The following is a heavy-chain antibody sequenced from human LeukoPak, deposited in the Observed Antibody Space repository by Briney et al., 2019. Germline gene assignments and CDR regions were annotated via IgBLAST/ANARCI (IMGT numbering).Heavy chain of an antibody. CDR3: ARDPPAVAANTYG. D-gene: IGHD6-6*01. CDR2: IYSGGGT. CDR1: GFTVSNNY. J-gene: IGHJ4*02. Sequence: GGSLRLSCAASGFTVSNNYIRWVRQAPGKCLEWVSLIYSGGGTYCADAVKSRFTISRDGSKNMLYLQMDSLRAEDTAIYYCARDPPAVAANTYGWGQGTLVTVSS. V-gene: IGHV3-66*01.